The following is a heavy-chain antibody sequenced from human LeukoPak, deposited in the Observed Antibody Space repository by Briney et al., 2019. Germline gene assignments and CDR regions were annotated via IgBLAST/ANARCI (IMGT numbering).Heavy chain of an antibody. D-gene: IGHD2-2*01. V-gene: IGHV4-30-2*01. Sequence: PSGTLSLTCNVSGDSINSGGFYWNWIRQPPGKGLEWIAYIHQSGITVSNPSLKSRLTLSLDASKNQFSLRLTSVTVADTAVYYCARDLEYCSTTSCFTWGQGTLVTVSS. CDR1: GDSINSGGFY. CDR3: ARDLEYCSTTSCFT. J-gene: IGHJ5*02. CDR2: IHQSGIT.